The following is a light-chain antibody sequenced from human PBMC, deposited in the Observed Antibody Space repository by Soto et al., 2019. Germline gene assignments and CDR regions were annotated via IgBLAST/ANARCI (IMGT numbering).Light chain of an antibody. CDR3: QQYDHPPYT. CDR1: QGINNY. J-gene: IGKJ2*01. V-gene: IGKV1-33*01. Sequence: DSQMTQAPSSLSASVGDRVTITCRASQGINNYLVWFQQKPGKAPKLLIYDASNLERGVPSRFSGSGSGTDFSLTVDSLQPEDTATYYCQQYDHPPYTFGQGTKVDNK. CDR2: DAS.